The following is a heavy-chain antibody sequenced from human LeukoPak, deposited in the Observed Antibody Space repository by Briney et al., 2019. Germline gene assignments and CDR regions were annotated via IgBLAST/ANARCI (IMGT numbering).Heavy chain of an antibody. Sequence: GGSLRLSCAASGFTCSSHWMHWVRQDPGKGLVWVSRLNPDGGGTTYADSVKGRFTISRDNAKSTLYLQMNSLQAEDTALYYCARGRFRDGYNPDYWGQGTLVTVSS. CDR2: LNPDGGGT. V-gene: IGHV3-74*03. J-gene: IGHJ4*02. D-gene: IGHD5-24*01. CDR3: ARGRFRDGYNPDY. CDR1: GFTCSSHW.